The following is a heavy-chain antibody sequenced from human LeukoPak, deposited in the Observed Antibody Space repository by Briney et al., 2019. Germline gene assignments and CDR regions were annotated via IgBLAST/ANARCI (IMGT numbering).Heavy chain of an antibody. CDR3: ARTFAVWYFDL. Sequence: PGGSLRLSCAASGFTFSSYSMNWVRQAPGKGLEWVSYISSSSSTIYYADSVKGRFTISRDNAKNSLYLQMNSLRAEDTAAYYCARTFAVWYFDLWGRGTLVTVSS. CDR2: ISSSSSTI. D-gene: IGHD3-10*01. J-gene: IGHJ2*01. V-gene: IGHV3-48*01. CDR1: GFTFSSYS.